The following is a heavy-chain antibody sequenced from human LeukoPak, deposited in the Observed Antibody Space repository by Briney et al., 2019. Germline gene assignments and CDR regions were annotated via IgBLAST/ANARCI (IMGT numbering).Heavy chain of an antibody. D-gene: IGHD1-26*01. CDR3: ARVYGSTFYNWLDP. J-gene: IGHJ5*02. V-gene: IGHV1-8*01. CDR1: GYTFTSYD. CDR2: MNPNSGNT. Sequence: ASVKVSCKASGYTFTSYDINWVRQATGQGLEWMGWMNPNSGNTGYPQKFQGRVTMTRNTSISTAYMELSSLRSEDTAVYYCARVYGSTFYNWLDPWGQGTLVTVSS.